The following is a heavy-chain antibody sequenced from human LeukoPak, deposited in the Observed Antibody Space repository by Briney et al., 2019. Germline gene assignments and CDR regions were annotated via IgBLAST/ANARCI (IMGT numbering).Heavy chain of an antibody. CDR3: ARGAPQEYCSGGSCPHFDY. Sequence: ASVKVSCKASGYTFTSCDFNWVRQATGQGLEWMGWMNPNSGNTGYAQKFQGRVTMTRNTSISTAYMEVSSLRSEDTAVYYCARGAPQEYCSGGSCPHFDYWGQGTLVTVSS. J-gene: IGHJ4*02. CDR2: MNPNSGNT. D-gene: IGHD2-15*01. V-gene: IGHV1-8*01. CDR1: GYTFTSCD.